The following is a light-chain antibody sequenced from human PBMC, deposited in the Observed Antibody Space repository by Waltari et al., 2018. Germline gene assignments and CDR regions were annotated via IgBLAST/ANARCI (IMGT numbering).Light chain of an antibody. CDR1: NFESKS. Sequence: SYVVSQPPSVSVAPGQTARTTCGGNNFESKSVHWYQQKPGQAPVLVVSDDSDRPSGIPARFSGSKSGNTATLTISRVEAVDEADYYCQVWDSSSDHHVFGGGTRLTVL. J-gene: IGLJ3*02. CDR3: QVWDSSSDHHV. V-gene: IGLV3-21*02. CDR2: DDS.